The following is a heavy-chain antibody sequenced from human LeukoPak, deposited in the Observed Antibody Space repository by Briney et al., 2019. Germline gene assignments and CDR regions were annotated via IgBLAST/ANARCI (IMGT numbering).Heavy chain of an antibody. Sequence: GGSLRLSCAASGFTFSSYSMNWVRQAPGKGLEWVSYISSSSSTIYYADSVKGRFTISRDNAKNSLYLQMNSLRAEDTAVYYCARDSRGGTIVATPPGYWGQGTLVTVSS. D-gene: IGHD5-12*01. CDR1: GFTFSSYS. CDR3: ARDSRGGTIVATPPGY. CDR2: ISSSSSTI. J-gene: IGHJ4*02. V-gene: IGHV3-48*01.